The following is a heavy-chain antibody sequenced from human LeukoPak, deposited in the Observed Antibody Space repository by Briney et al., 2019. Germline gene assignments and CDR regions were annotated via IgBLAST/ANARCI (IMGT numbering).Heavy chain of an antibody. D-gene: IGHD3-16*01. CDR1: GFTINMYH. J-gene: IGHJ4*02. CDR3: ARKRIADLGDETSFGGSPFDS. CDR2: ITSGASVI. Sequence: GWSLILSYVASGFTINMYHTNWVRQAPRKWLDCLSCITSGASVIYYADSVKGRFTISRDDAKNSLFLQMSGLTVDDTAVYYCARKRIADLGDETSFGGSPFDSWGQGTLVIVSS. V-gene: IGHV3-48*03.